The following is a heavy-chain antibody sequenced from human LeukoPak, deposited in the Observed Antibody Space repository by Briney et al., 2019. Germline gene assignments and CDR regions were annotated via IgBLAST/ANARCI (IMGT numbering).Heavy chain of an antibody. J-gene: IGHJ5*02. D-gene: IGHD3-22*01. Sequence: TGGSLRLSCAASGFTFSSYAMSWVRQAPGKGLEWVSVISGSGGSTYYADSVKGRFTISRDNSKNTLYLQMNSLRAEDTAIYYCAKSFDSSASARRNWFDPWGQGTLVTVSS. CDR3: AKSFDSSASARRNWFDP. CDR1: GFTFSSYA. V-gene: IGHV3-23*01. CDR2: ISGSGGST.